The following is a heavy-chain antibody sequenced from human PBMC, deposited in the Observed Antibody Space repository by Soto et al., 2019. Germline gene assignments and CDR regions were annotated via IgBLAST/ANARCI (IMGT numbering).Heavy chain of an antibody. CDR1: GGSISSSNW. D-gene: IGHD2-2*01. V-gene: IGHV4-4*02. CDR2: IYHSGST. Sequence: PSETLSLTCAVSGGSISSSNWWSWVRQPPGKGLEWIGEIYHSGSTNYNPSLKSRVTISVDKSKNQFSLRLSSVTAADTAVYYCARSSTSANYFDYWGQGTLVTSPQ. J-gene: IGHJ4*02. CDR3: ARSSTSANYFDY.